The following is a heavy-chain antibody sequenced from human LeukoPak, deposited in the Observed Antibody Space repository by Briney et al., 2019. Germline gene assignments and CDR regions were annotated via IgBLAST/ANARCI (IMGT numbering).Heavy chain of an antibody. J-gene: IGHJ4*02. CDR3: VRDRYYVPDY. V-gene: IGHV3-74*01. CDR1: GFTVSRNY. Sequence: GGSLRLSCAASGFTVSRNYMSWVRQAPGKGLVWVSRIHSDGSSTIYADSVKGRFTISRDNAKNTLYLQMNSLRAEDTAVYYCVRDRYYVPDYWGQGTLVTVSS. CDR2: IHSDGSST. D-gene: IGHD3-10*02.